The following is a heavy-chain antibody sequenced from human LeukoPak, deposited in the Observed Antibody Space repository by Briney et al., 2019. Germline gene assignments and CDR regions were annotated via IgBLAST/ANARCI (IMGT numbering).Heavy chain of an antibody. D-gene: IGHD3-3*01. CDR2: VQPDGSGK. CDR1: GFIISSYW. Sequence: QPGGSLRLSCSASGFIISSYWMSWVRQAPGKGLEWVANVQPDGSGKYYADSVKGRFTISRDNSKNTLYLQMNSLRAEDTAVYYCARDRPLLRVLDYWGQGTLVTVSS. V-gene: IGHV3-7*01. CDR3: ARDRPLLRVLDY. J-gene: IGHJ4*02.